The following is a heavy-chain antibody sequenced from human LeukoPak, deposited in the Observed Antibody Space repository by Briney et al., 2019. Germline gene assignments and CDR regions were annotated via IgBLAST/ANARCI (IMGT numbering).Heavy chain of an antibody. Sequence: GASVKVSCKASGYTFTSYGISWVRQAPGQGLEWMGWISAYNGNTNYAQKLQGRVTMTTDTSTSTAYMELRSLRSDDTAVYYCARDAFSEPVWSIAARPDSGWFDPWGQGTLVTVSS. CDR1: GYTFTSYG. J-gene: IGHJ5*02. CDR3: ARDAFSEPVWSIAARPDSGWFDP. V-gene: IGHV1-18*01. D-gene: IGHD6-6*01. CDR2: ISAYNGNT.